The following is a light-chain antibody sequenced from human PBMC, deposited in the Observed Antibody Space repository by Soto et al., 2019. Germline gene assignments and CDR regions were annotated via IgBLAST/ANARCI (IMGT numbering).Light chain of an antibody. J-gene: IGKJ2*01. CDR1: QGLVHSDGNTY. V-gene: IGKV2-24*01. CDR2: EIS. CDR3: MQATQFPYT. Sequence: DIVMTQTPLSSPVTLGQPASISCRSSQGLVHSDGNTYLSWLQQRPGQPPRLIIYEISNRFSGVPDRFSGSGAGTDFTLKISRVEAEDVGIYYCMQATQFPYTFGQGTKLEIK.